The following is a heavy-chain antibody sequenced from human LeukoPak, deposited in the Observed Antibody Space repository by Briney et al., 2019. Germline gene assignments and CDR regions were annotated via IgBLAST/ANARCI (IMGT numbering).Heavy chain of an antibody. CDR3: ARDRSMIVVVTSFDY. V-gene: IGHV1-2*02. J-gene: IGHJ4*02. CDR1: GYTFTGYY. Sequence: ASVKVSCKASGYTFTGYYMHWVRQAPGQGLEWMGWINPNSGGTNYAQKFQGRVTMTRDTSISTAYVELSRLRSDDTAVYYCARDRSMIVVVTSFDYWGQGTLVTVSS. D-gene: IGHD3-22*01. CDR2: INPNSGGT.